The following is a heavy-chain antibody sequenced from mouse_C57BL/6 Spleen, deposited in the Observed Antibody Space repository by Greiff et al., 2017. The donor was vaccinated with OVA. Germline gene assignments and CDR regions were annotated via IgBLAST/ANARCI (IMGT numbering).Heavy chain of an antibody. CDR1: GYTFTSYG. CDR3: ARSYYGSSSYWYFDV. CDR2: IYPRSGNT. D-gene: IGHD1-1*01. Sequence: VQLQQSGAELARPGASVKLSCKASGYTFTSYGISWVKQRTGQGLEWIGEIYPRSGNTYYNEKVKGKATLTADKSSSTAYMELRSLTSEDSAVYFCARSYYGSSSYWYFDVWGTGTTVTVSS. V-gene: IGHV1-81*01. J-gene: IGHJ1*03.